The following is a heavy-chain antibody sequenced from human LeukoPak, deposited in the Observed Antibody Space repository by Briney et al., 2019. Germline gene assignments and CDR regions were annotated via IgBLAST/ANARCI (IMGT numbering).Heavy chain of an antibody. CDR2: VWHDASRE. CDR1: GFTFSHYG. Sequence: GRSLRLSCAGSGFTFSHYGMNWVRQAPGKGLEGVAGVWHDASREYYADSVKGRFTSSRDNSKNTLFFEIDSLRAEDTAVYYCARDADTSGHFSWLDSWGQGTLIIVSS. J-gene: IGHJ5*01. V-gene: IGHV3-33*01. CDR3: ARDADTSGHFSWLDS. D-gene: IGHD6-19*01.